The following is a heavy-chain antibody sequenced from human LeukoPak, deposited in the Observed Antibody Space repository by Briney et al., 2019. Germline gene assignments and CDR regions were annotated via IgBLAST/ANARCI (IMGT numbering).Heavy chain of an antibody. D-gene: IGHD1-26*01. J-gene: IGHJ4*02. CDR1: GGSFSGYY. CDR3: ASLRERSYYARGFDY. Sequence: PSETLSLTCAVYGGSFSGYYWGWIRQPPGKGLEWIGSIYYSGGTYYNASLKSRVTISIDTSKNQFSLKLSSVTAADTAVYYCASLRERSYYARGFDYWGQGTLVTVSS. CDR2: IYYSGGT. V-gene: IGHV4-39*01.